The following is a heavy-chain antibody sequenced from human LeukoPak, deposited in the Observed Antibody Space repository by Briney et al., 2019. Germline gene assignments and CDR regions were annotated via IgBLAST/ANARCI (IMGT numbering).Heavy chain of an antibody. CDR2: ITWNSGAR. Sequence: GGSLRLSCVASGFTYDDYAMHWVRQPPGKGLELVSTITWNSGARHYADSVKGRFTISRDNAKNSLFLLMNNLGSEDTAFYFCAKGGTDLAAPVDSWGQGTLVTVSS. D-gene: IGHD2-15*01. CDR1: GFTYDDYA. CDR3: AKGGTDLAAPVDS. V-gene: IGHV3-9*01. J-gene: IGHJ5*01.